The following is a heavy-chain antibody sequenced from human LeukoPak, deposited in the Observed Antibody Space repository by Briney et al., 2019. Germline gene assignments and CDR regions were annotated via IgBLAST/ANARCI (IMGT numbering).Heavy chain of an antibody. CDR1: GFTFSSNW. Sequence: GGSLRLSCATSGFTFSSNWMSWVRHAPGRGLDWVANIKPDGSAEYYAASVKGRFTVSRDNAKNSLYLQMNSLRAEDTAVYYCARLQWLVMFDYWGQGTLVTVSS. CDR2: IKPDGSAE. V-gene: IGHV3-7*03. D-gene: IGHD6-19*01. J-gene: IGHJ4*02. CDR3: ARLQWLVMFDY.